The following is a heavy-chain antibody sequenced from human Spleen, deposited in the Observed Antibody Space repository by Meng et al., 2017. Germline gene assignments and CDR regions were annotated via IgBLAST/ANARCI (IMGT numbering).Heavy chain of an antibody. CDR2: IYHSGST. CDR1: GGSISRSNYY. D-gene: IGHD3-10*01. V-gene: IGHV4-39*01. CDR3: ARRRGGSGRDC. J-gene: IGHJ4*02. Sequence: HLHLQGSGPGLGKPSETLSLTCTVSGGSISRSNYYWDWIRQPPGKGLEWIGAIYHSGSTSYNPSLQSRVTMFVDTSKNQFSLMLTSVIATDTAVYYCARRRGGSGRDCWGQGTLVTVSS.